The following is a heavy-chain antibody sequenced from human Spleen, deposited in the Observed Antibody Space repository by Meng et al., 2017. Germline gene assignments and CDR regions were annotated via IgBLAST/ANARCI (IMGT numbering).Heavy chain of an antibody. CDR3: ARDRVSRGMDV. CDR2: ISSRSSFI. Sequence: GESLKIPCAASTFTFSDYSMNWVRQAPGKGLEWVSSISSRSSFIYYADSVKGRFTISRDNAKNSLFLQMNSLTAEDTAVYYCARDRVSRGMDVWGQGTSVTVSS. V-gene: IGHV3-21*01. J-gene: IGHJ6*02. CDR1: TFTFSDYS.